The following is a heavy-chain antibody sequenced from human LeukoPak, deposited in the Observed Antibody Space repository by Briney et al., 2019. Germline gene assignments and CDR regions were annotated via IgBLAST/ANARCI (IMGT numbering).Heavy chain of an antibody. CDR2: INQDGSEK. CDR3: AKEDWFDP. V-gene: IGHV3-7*01. J-gene: IGHJ5*02. Sequence: GGSLSLSCTASEFTFSTFWMSWVRQAPGKGLEWVAHINQDGSEKYYVDSVKGRFTVSRDNAKNSLYLQMNSLRAEDTAVYYCAKEDWFDPWGQGTLVTVSS. CDR1: EFTFSTFW.